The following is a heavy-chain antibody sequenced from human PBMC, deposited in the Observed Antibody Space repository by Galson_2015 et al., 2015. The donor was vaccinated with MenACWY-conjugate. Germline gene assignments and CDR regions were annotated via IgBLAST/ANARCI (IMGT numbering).Heavy chain of an antibody. V-gene: IGHV3-48*03. CDR3: ARVGTWIHQYFYYMDV. Sequence: SCAASGFTFTGYEFNWVRQAPGKGLEWLSYISKSGSPIYYADSVKGRFTISRDNMKKSLFLEMNSLRAGDTGVYYCARVGTWIHQYFYYMDVWGKGTTVTVSS. CDR2: ISKSGSPI. D-gene: IGHD5-18*01. J-gene: IGHJ6*03. CDR1: GFTFTGYE.